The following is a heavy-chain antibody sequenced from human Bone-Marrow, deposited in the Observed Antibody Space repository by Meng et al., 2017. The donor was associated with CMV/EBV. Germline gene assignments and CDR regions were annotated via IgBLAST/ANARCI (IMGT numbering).Heavy chain of an antibody. D-gene: IGHD3-3*01. CDR3: AHRSPVRFLEWLRLED. Sequence: SGPTLVKPPQPLTLNCPFSGFSLSTSGVGVGWIRQPPGKALEWLALIYWNDEKRYSPSLKSRLTRTKDTAENQVVLTMTNMDPVDTATYYCAHRSPVRFLEWLRLEDWGQGTLVTVSS. J-gene: IGHJ4*02. CDR1: GFSLSTSGVG. CDR2: IYWNDEK. V-gene: IGHV2-5*01.